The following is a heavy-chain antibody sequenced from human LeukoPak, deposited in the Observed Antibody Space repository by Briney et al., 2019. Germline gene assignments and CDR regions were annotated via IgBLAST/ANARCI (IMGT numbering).Heavy chain of an antibody. J-gene: IGHJ4*02. CDR2: ISSSGSTI. V-gene: IGHV3-48*03. CDR3: ARGRASVVVVAAPFDY. D-gene: IGHD2-15*01. CDR1: GFTFSSYE. Sequence: GGSLRLSCAASGFTFSSYEMNWVRPAPGKGLEWVSYISSSGSTIYYADSVKGRFTISRDNAQNSLYLQMNSLRAEDTAVYYCARGRASVVVVAAPFDYWGQGTLVTVSS.